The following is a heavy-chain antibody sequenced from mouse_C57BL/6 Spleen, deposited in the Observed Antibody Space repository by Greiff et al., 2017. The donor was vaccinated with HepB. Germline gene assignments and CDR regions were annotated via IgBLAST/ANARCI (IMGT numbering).Heavy chain of an antibody. CDR3: AREDYDYDGWFAY. J-gene: IGHJ3*01. CDR2: ISDGGSYT. D-gene: IGHD2-4*01. V-gene: IGHV5-4*01. CDR1: GFTFSSYA. Sequence: EVKLVESGGGLVKPGGSLKLSCAASGFTFSSYAMSWVRQTPEKRLEWVATISDGGSYTYSPDNVKGRFTISRDNAKNNLYLQMSHLKSEDTAMYYCAREDYDYDGWFAYWGQGTLVTVSA.